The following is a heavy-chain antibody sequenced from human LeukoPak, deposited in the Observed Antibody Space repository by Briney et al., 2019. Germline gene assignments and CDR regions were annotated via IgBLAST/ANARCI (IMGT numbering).Heavy chain of an antibody. J-gene: IGHJ4*02. CDR1: GFTFSSYG. V-gene: IGHV3-7*01. CDR3: ARDRGFSTFDY. CDR2: IKEDGGEI. D-gene: IGHD5-12*01. Sequence: PGGSLRLSCAASGFTFSSYGMHWVRQAPGKGLEWVANIKEDGGEINFLDSVKGRFTISRDNAKNSLYLQVNSLRVEDTAVYYCARDRGFSTFDYWGQGTLVTVSS.